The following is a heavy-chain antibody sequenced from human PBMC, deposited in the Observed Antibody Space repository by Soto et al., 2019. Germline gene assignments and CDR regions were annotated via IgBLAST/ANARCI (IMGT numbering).Heavy chain of an antibody. CDR3: AKGTGTTFYFVY. J-gene: IGHJ4*02. Sequence: EVQLVESGGGLVKPGGSLRLSCAASGFTFSSYSMNWVRQAPGTGLEWVSSISSSSSYIYYADSVKGRFTIYRDNAKNSLYLQMNSLRAEDTAVYYCAKGTGTTFYFVYWGQGTLVTVSS. CDR1: GFTFSSYS. V-gene: IGHV3-21*01. CDR2: ISSSSSYI. D-gene: IGHD1-7*01.